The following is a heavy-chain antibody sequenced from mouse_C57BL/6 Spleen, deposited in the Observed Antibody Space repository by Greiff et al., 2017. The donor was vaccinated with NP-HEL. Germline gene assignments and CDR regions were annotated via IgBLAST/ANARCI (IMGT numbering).Heavy chain of an antibody. Sequence: DVQLQESGPGLVKPSQSLSLTCTVPGYSITSGYGWNWIRQFPGNKLEWMGYISYSGSTNYNPSLQSRISITRDTSKNQFFLQLNSVTTEDTATYYCARTARIKYWGQGTTLTVSS. CDR3: ARTARIKY. D-gene: IGHD1-2*01. V-gene: IGHV3-2*02. CDR2: ISYSGST. CDR1: GYSITSGYG. J-gene: IGHJ2*01.